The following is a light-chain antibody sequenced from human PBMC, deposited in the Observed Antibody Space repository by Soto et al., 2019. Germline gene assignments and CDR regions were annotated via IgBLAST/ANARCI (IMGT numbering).Light chain of an antibody. CDR1: QSISSW. Sequence: DIQMTQSPSTLSASVGDRVTITCRASQSISSWLAWYQQKPGKAPKLLIYDASILDSGVPSRFSGSGYGTDFTLTISSLQPDDFATYCCQQSNTYQAFGKRTKLNI. CDR3: QQSNTYQA. V-gene: IGKV1-5*01. CDR2: DAS. J-gene: IGKJ1*01.